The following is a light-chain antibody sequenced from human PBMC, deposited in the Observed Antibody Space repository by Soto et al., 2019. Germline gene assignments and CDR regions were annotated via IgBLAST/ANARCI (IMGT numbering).Light chain of an antibody. V-gene: IGKV3-20*01. Sequence: EIVLTQSPCTLSLSPGERATLSCRASQSITTSFLAWYQQKPGQAPRLLIYRASTRVTGIPDRFSGSGSGTDFTLTISRLEPEDFAVYYCQQYGGSSPSYTFGQGTNVEIK. CDR3: QQYGGSSPSYT. CDR1: QSITTSF. J-gene: IGKJ2*01. CDR2: RAS.